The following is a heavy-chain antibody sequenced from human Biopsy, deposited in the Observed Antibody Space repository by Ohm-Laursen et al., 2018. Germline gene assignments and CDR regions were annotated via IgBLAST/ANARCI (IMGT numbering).Heavy chain of an antibody. J-gene: IGHJ4*02. D-gene: IGHD1-26*01. Sequence: SDTLSLTCTVSGGSISNYYWSWIRQPAGKGLEWIGRIYSSGSTNYNPSLKSRVTMSVDTSKNQFSLILSSMTAADPAVYYCERVGAGAASVDYFDYWGQGALVTVSS. CDR1: GGSISNYY. CDR3: ERVGAGAASVDYFDY. V-gene: IGHV4-4*07. CDR2: IYSSGST.